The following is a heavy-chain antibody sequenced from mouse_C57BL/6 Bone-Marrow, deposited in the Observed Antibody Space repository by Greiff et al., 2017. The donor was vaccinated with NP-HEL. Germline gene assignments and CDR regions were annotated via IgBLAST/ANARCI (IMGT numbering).Heavy chain of an antibody. V-gene: IGHV10-1*01. CDR1: GFSFNTYA. J-gene: IGHJ2*01. Sequence: EVQVVESGGGLVQPKGSLKLSCAASGFSFNTYAMNWVRQAPGKGLEWVARIRSKSNNYATYYADSVKDRFTISRDDSESILYLQMNNLKTEDTAMYYCVRHGTTVRFDYWGQGTTLTVSS. CDR2: IRSKSNNYAT. CDR3: VRHGTTVRFDY. D-gene: IGHD1-1*01.